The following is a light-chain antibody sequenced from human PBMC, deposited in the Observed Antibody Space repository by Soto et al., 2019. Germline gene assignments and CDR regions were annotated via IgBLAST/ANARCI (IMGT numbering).Light chain of an antibody. CDR2: GAS. Sequence: EIVMTQSPGTLSLSPGERATISCRPSQAIGSSDSACYHQKSGQAPRLLIYGASSRATGIPDRFSGSGSGTAFDLTISRLEAEDSGVYYCQQFGSSIPHTFGQGTKLEIK. CDR3: QQFGSSIPHT. J-gene: IGKJ2*01. CDR1: QAIGSSD. V-gene: IGKV3-20*01.